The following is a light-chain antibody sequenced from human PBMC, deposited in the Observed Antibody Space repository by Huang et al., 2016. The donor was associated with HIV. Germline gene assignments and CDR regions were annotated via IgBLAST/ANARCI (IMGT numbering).Light chain of an antibody. CDR3: MQGLHLPYT. V-gene: IGKV2-29*02. Sequence: DIVMTQTPLSLSVTPGQPASISCNSSQSLLYTDGKTYLYWYLQKPGRSPQLLIYEVSSRFSEEPDRFSGSGSVTHFTLKISRVEAEDVGVYYCMQGLHLPYTFGQGAKLEIK. CDR1: QSLLYTDGKTY. J-gene: IGKJ2*01. CDR2: EVS.